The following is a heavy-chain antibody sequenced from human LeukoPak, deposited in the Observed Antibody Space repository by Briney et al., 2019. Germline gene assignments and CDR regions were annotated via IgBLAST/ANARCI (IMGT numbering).Heavy chain of an antibody. V-gene: IGHV4-39*01. CDR2: IYYSGST. Sequence: SETLSLTCTVSGGSISSSSYYWGWIRQPPGKGLEWIGSIYYSGSTYYNPSLKSRVTISVDTSKNQFSLKLSSVTAADTAVYYCASPVPAATGGWYFDLWGRGTPVTVSS. J-gene: IGHJ2*01. D-gene: IGHD2-2*01. CDR3: ASPVPAATGGWYFDL. CDR1: GGSISSSSYY.